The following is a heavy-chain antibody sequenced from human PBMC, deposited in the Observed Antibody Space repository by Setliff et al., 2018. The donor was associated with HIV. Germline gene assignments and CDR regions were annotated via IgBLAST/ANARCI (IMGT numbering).Heavy chain of an antibody. CDR3: ARTRHDYGGYFDH. CDR2: INTDGSNK. Sequence: GGSLRLSCAASGFTFSSYWMHWVRQAPGKGLVWVSRINTDGSNKYYADSVKGRFTISRDNSKNTLYLRMNSLRAEDMAVYYCARTRHDYGGYFDHWGQGTLVTVSS. D-gene: IGHD4-17*01. CDR1: GFTFSSYW. J-gene: IGHJ4*02. V-gene: IGHV3-74*01.